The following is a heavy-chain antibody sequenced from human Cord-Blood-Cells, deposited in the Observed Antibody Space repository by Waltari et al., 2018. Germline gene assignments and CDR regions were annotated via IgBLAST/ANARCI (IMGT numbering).Heavy chain of an antibody. D-gene: IGHD1-20*01. Sequence: QVQLQQWGAGLLKPSESLCLTCAVHCGTFRGCYSSGTRQPPGKGLEWIGEINHSGSTNYNPSLKSRVTISVDTSKNQFSLKLSSVTAADTAVYYCARGLTGPDAFDIWGQGTMVTVSS. CDR2: INHSGST. V-gene: IGHV4-34*01. J-gene: IGHJ3*02. CDR1: CGTFRGCY. CDR3: ARGLTGPDAFDI.